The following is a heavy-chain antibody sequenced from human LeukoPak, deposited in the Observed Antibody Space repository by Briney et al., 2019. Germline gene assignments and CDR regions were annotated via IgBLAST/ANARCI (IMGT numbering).Heavy chain of an antibody. D-gene: IGHD2-15*01. CDR2: INGGGGST. Sequence: GGSLRLSCAASGFTFSSYAMSWVRQAPGKGLEWVSAINGGGGSTHYADSVKGRFTISRDNSKSTLYLQMNSLRAEDTAVYYCAKGGVVHAFNIWGQGTMVTVSS. V-gene: IGHV3-23*01. CDR3: AKGGVVHAFNI. CDR1: GFTFSSYA. J-gene: IGHJ3*02.